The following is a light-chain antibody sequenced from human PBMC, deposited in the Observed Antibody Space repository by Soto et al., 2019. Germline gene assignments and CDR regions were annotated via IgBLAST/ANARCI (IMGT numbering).Light chain of an antibody. Sequence: EIVLTQSPGTLSLSPGERATLSCRASQSVSSSLAWYQQRPGQAPRLLIYDTSTRAAGIAARFSGSGSGTEFTLTISSLQSEDFAVYYCHQYNHWLTWTFGQGTKVDIK. V-gene: IGKV3-15*01. CDR2: DTS. CDR3: HQYNHWLTWT. CDR1: QSVSSS. J-gene: IGKJ1*01.